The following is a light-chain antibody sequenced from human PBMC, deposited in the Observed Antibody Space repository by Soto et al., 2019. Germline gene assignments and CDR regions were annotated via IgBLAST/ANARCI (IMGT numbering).Light chain of an antibody. J-gene: IGLJ2*01. CDR1: RSNIGINA. Sequence: QSVLTQPPSVSGTPGQRVSISCSGSRSNIGINAVDWYHQLPGTAPKVLIYANNQRPSGVPDRFSGSKSGTSASLAINGLQSKDEAHYYCAAWDDSLNGLVFGGGTKVTVL. CDR2: ANN. V-gene: IGLV1-44*01. CDR3: AAWDDSLNGLV.